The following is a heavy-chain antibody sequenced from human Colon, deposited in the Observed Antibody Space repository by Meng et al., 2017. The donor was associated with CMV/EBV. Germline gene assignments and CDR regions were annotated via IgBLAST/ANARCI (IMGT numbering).Heavy chain of an antibody. Sequence: GESLKISCVVSGFTFSDYWMNWVHQAPGKGLEWVANIKQDGSERYYVDSVRGRFTISRDNAKNSLFLQVNSLRAEDTAVYYCAGGRGFLIDFWGRGTLVTVSS. D-gene: IGHD3-3*01. V-gene: IGHV3-7*04. CDR1: GFTFSDYW. CDR2: IKQDGSER. CDR3: AGGRGFLIDF. J-gene: IGHJ4*02.